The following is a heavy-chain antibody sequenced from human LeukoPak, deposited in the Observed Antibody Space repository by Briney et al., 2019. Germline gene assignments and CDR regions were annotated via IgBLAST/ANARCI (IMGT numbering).Heavy chain of an antibody. CDR2: IIPILGIA. Sequence: SVKVSCKASGGTFSSYAISWVRQAPGQGLEWMGRIIPILGIANYAQKFQGRVTITADKSTSTACMELSSLRSEDTAVYYCARDTAMVTYWFDPWGQGTLVTVSS. CDR3: ARDTAMVTYWFDP. D-gene: IGHD5-18*01. V-gene: IGHV1-69*04. CDR1: GGTFSSYA. J-gene: IGHJ5*02.